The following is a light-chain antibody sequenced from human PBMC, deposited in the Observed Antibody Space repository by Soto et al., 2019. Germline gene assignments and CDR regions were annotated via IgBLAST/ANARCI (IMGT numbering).Light chain of an antibody. CDR3: QQYTGPPTT. CDR2: DAS. CDR1: LNVNSY. Sequence: WIQPPGTLSFFTRKRATLSRRSSLNVNSYLAWYQQKPGQAPRLLIYDASNRATGIPARFSGSGSGTDFTLTITRLEPEDSAVYFCQQYTGPPTTFGQGTRLEIK. J-gene: IGKJ5*01. V-gene: IGKV3-11*01.